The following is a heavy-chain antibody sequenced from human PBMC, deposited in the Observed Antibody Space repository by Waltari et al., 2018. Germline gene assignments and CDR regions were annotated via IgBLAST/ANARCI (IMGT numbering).Heavy chain of an antibody. CDR1: GGSFNDYY. J-gene: IGHJ4*02. D-gene: IGHD3-22*01. V-gene: IGHV4-34*01. Sequence: QVQLHQWGAGLLKPSETLSLTCGVSGGSFNDYYWTWRRQPPGKGLEWIGEIHHSGTTDYNPSLNSRLTMSVDTSKKQISLKMSSVTAADTAVYYCARGDLHYGSSGFFYWGQGALVTVSS. CDR3: ARGDLHYGSSGFFY. CDR2: IHHSGTT.